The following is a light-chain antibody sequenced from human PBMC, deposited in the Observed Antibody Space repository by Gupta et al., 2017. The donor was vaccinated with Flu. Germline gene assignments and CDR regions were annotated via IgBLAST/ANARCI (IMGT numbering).Light chain of an antibody. J-gene: IGLJ3*02. CDR2: TNN. CDR1: RTNIGSNP. V-gene: IGLV1-44*01. Sequence: SVLTQPPSASGTPGQRVTISCSGSRTNIGSNPVNWYQQVPGTAPKLLIHTNNQRPSGVSDRFSGSRSGTSASLAISGLHCEDEADYFCAAWDDSLSWVFGGGTKLTVL. CDR3: AAWDDSLSWV.